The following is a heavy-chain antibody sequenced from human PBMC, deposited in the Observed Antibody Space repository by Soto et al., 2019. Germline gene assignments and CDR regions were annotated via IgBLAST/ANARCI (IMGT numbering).Heavy chain of an antibody. D-gene: IGHD2-15*01. CDR1: GYIFIDYW. V-gene: IGHV5-51*01. CDR2: VYPRDSDT. Sequence: PGESLKISCKASGYIFIDYWIGWVRQLRGKGLEWMGIVYPRDSDTRYSPSFQGQVTISADRSTGTAFLQWRSLKASDTALYYCARPPLPGYSIHFNAWGQGTLVTVSS. J-gene: IGHJ5*02. CDR3: ARPPLPGYSIHFNA.